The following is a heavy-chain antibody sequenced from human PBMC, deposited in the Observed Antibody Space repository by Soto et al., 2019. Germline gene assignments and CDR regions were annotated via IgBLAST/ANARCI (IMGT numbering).Heavy chain of an antibody. J-gene: IGHJ6*02. CDR1: GFAFTNYG. D-gene: IGHD2-2*02. CDR2: ISNDGSKK. Sequence: GGSLRLSCAASGFAFTNYGIHWVRQAPGKGLEWVAHISNDGSKKFYGDSVKGRFTISRDNSENTVYLQMNSLRAEDTAVYYCAKDLNDIVVVPAAIRYYYYYGMDVWGQGTTVTVSS. CDR3: AKDLNDIVVVPAAIRYYYYYGMDV. V-gene: IGHV3-30*18.